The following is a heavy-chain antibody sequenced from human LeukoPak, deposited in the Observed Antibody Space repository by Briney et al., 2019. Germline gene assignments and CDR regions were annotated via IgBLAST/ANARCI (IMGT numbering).Heavy chain of an antibody. CDR3: ARERGGGSCYCGWFDP. CDR1: GFTFSSYW. J-gene: IGHJ5*02. D-gene: IGHD2-15*01. V-gene: IGHV3-7*01. Sequence: PGGSLRLSCAASGFTFSSYWMSWVRQAPGKGLEWVANIKKDGSEKYYVDSVKGRFTISRDNAKNSLYLQMNSLRAEDTAVYYCARERGGGSCYCGWFDPWGQGTLVTVSS. CDR2: IKKDGSEK.